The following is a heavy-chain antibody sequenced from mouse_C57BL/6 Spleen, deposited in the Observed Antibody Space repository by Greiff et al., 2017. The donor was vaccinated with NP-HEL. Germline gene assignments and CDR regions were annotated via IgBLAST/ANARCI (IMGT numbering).Heavy chain of an antibody. CDR2: IWSGGST. J-gene: IGHJ4*01. D-gene: IGHD2-4*01. Sequence: QVQLQQSGPGLVQPSQSLSITCTVSGFSLTSYGVHWVRQSPGKGLEWLGVIWSGGSTDYNAAFISRLSISKDNSKSQVFFKMNSLQADDTARYYCARSYDYDDAMDYWGQGTSVTVSS. CDR1: GFSLTSYG. CDR3: ARSYDYDDAMDY. V-gene: IGHV2-2*01.